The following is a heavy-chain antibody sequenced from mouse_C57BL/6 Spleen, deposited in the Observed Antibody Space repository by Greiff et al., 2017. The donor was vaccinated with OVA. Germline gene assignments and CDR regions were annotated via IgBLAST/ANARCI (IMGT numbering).Heavy chain of an antibody. J-gene: IGHJ4*01. D-gene: IGHD1-1*01. CDR2: IWSGGST. CDR3: ASSSYEDYYAMDY. CDR1: GFSLTSYG. V-gene: IGHV2-2*01. Sequence: QVQLKESGPGLVQPSQSLSITCTVSGFSLTSYGVHWVRQSPGKGLEWLGVIWSGGSTDYNAAFISRLSISKDNSKSQVFFKMNSLQADDTAIYYCASSSYEDYYAMDYWGQGTSVTVSS.